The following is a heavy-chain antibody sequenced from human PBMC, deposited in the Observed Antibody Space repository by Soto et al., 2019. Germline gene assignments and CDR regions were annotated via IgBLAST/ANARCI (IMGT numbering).Heavy chain of an antibody. CDR3: ARAQFLGRYYYGMDV. J-gene: IGHJ6*02. CDR2: MYSGGST. Sequence: EVQLVESGGGLVQPGGSLRLSCAASGFTVSSNYMSWVRQAPGKGLEWVSVMYSGGSTYYADSVKGRFTISRNNSKNMLYLLTNSLRAENKAVNDCARAQFLGRYYYGMDVRGQRTPDTVSS. CDR1: GFTVSSNY. D-gene: IGHD2-21*01. V-gene: IGHV3-66*01.